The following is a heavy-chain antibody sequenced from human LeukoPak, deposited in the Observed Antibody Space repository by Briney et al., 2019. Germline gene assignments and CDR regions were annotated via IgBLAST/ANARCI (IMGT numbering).Heavy chain of an antibody. CDR1: GGSISSHY. Sequence: SETLSLTCTVPGGSISSHYWSWIRQPPGKGLERIGYIYYSGSNNYNHSLKSRVTIAVDTSKNQFPLKLSSVTAADTAVYYCARGFSGSGWYSDGRGWFDPWGQGTLVTVSS. J-gene: IGHJ5*02. CDR3: ARGFSGSGWYSDGRGWFDP. D-gene: IGHD6-19*01. V-gene: IGHV4-59*11. CDR2: IYYSGSN.